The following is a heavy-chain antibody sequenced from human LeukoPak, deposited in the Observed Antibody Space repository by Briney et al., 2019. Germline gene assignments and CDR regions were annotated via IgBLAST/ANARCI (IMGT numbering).Heavy chain of an antibody. J-gene: IGHJ4*02. D-gene: IGHD5-12*01. CDR3: ARAVAGYSGYESYYFDY. CDR1: GGSISSGGYY. Sequence: SQTLSLTCTVSGGSISSGGYYWSWIRQHPGKGLEWIGYIYYSGSTYYNPSLKSRVTISVDASKNQFSLKLSSVTGADTAVYYCARAVAGYSGYESYYFDYWGQGTLVTVSS. CDR2: IYYSGST. V-gene: IGHV4-31*03.